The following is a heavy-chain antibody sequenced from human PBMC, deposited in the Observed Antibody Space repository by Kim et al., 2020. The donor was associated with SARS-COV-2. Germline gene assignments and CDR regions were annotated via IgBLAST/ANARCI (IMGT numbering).Heavy chain of an antibody. CDR1: GFIFSSHW. D-gene: IGHD2-2*01. CDR3: ARAAALTPADRNGANDY. Sequence: GGSLRLSCAASGFIFSSHWMYWVRQYPGKGLVWVSRIKSDGSSTSYADSVEGRFTISRDNAKNTLYLQMNSLRAEDTGVYYCARAAALTPADRNGANDYWGQGTLVTVSS. J-gene: IGHJ4*02. CDR2: IKSDGSST. V-gene: IGHV3-74*01.